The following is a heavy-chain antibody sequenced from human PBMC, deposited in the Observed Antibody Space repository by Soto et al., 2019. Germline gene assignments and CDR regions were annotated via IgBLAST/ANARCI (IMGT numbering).Heavy chain of an antibody. CDR3: AGIVVMEDAQFDH. D-gene: IGHD2-15*01. Sequence: QVQLQESGPGLVKPSQTVSLTCTVSGDSINSRGYWGWIRQHPEKGLQWIGYIHYRGTTYYNPSLRSRVTISVDTPKNQFSLKLSSVTAADTAVYYCAGIVVMEDAQFDHWGQGTLVTVSS. J-gene: IGHJ4*02. V-gene: IGHV4-31*03. CDR2: IHYRGTT. CDR1: GDSINSRGY.